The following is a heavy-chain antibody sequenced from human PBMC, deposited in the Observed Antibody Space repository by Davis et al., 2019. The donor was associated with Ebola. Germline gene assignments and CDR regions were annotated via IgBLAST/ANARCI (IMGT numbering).Heavy chain of an antibody. CDR3: ASAGDLVTGYQFGFDF. CDR2: IYDNGNT. CDR1: GVSISTHY. Sequence: SETLSLTCTVSGVSISTHYWSWIRRPPGKGLEWIGYIYDNGNTNYNPSLKSRVTIPFDTSKNQFSLKLSSVTAADTGEYYCASAGDLVTGYQFGFDFWGQGSLVTVSS. D-gene: IGHD3-9*01. J-gene: IGHJ4*02. V-gene: IGHV4-59*11.